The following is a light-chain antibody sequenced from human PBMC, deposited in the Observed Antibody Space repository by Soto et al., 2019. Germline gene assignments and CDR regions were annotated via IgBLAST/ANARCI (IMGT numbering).Light chain of an antibody. Sequence: DIQMTQSPSTLSASVGDRVTITCRASQSISSWLAWYQQKPGKAPKLLIYDASSLESGVPSRFSGRGSGTEFTLTISSPQPDDFATYYCQQYNSYWTFGQGTKVDI. J-gene: IGKJ1*01. CDR1: QSISSW. CDR3: QQYNSYWT. V-gene: IGKV1-5*01. CDR2: DAS.